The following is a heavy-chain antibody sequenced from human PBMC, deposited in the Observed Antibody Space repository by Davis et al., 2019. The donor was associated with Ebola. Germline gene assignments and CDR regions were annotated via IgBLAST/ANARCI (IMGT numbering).Heavy chain of an antibody. J-gene: IGHJ5*01. Sequence: AASVKVPCQASGYTFTSYAMHWVRQAPGQRLEWMGWINAGNGNTKYSQKFQGRVTITRDTSASTAYMELSSLRSEDTAVYYCAREGKGTGNNWFDPWGQGTLVTVSS. CDR3: AREGKGTGNNWFDP. CDR2: INAGNGNT. D-gene: IGHD1-1*01. CDR1: GYTFTSYA. V-gene: IGHV1-3*01.